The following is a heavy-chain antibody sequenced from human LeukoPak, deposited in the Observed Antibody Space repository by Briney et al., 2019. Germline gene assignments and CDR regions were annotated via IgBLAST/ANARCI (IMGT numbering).Heavy chain of an antibody. V-gene: IGHV3-7*01. J-gene: IGHJ3*02. Sequence: GGSLRLSCAASGLNFSRNWMTWVRQAPGKGLEWVANIKEDGSAKSYVDSVKGRFTISRDNAKNPLYLQMSSLRVEDTAVYYCARDYDYFSGHNLDAYDIWGQGTTVTVSS. CDR1: GLNFSRNW. CDR2: IKEDGSAK. CDR3: ARDYDYFSGHNLDAYDI. D-gene: IGHD2-15*01.